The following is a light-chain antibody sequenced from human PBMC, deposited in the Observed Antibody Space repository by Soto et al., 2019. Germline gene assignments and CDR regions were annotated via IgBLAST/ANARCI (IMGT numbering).Light chain of an antibody. CDR2: GAS. V-gene: IGKV3-15*01. Sequence: EIVMTQSPATLSVSPGERATLSCRASQGVSSTLAWYQQKPGQAPRLLIYGASTRATGIPARFSGSGSGTEFTLTISSLQSEDFAVYYCQQYNKWPPYTFGQGTKLEIK. J-gene: IGKJ2*01. CDR1: QGVSST. CDR3: QQYNKWPPYT.